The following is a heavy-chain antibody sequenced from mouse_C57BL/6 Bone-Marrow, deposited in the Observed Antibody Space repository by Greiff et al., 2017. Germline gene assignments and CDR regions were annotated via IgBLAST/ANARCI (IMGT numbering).Heavy chain of an antibody. CDR1: GYSFTGYF. J-gene: IGHJ2*01. CDR2: INPYNGDT. V-gene: IGHV1-20*01. Sequence: EVQPQQSGPELVKPGDSVKISCKASGYSFTGYFMNWVMQSHGKSLEWIGRINPYNGDTFYNQKFKGKATLTVDNSSSTVHMELRSLTSEASAVYYCARLPYGSYWGQGTTLTVSS. CDR3: ARLPYGSY. D-gene: IGHD1-1*01.